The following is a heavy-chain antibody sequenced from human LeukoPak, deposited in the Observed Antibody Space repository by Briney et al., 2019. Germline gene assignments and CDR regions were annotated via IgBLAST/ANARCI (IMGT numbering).Heavy chain of an antibody. J-gene: IGHJ4*02. CDR1: GGSISSSSYY. D-gene: IGHD4-17*01. CDR2: IYYSRST. CDR3: ARVPTVTFFDY. Sequence: SESLSLTCTVSGGSISSSSYYWGWIRQPPGKGLEWIGSIYYSRSTYSNTSLKSRVTISVDTSKNQFSLKLSSVTTADTAVYYCARVPTVTFFDYWGQGTLVTVSS. V-gene: IGHV4-39*01.